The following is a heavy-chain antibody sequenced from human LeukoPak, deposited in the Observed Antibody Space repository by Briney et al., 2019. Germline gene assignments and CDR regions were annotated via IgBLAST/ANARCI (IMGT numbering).Heavy chain of an antibody. CDR2: IIPILGIA. CDR3: ARDLGRWGAVAGTVDY. CDR1: GGTFSSYA. J-gene: IGHJ4*02. D-gene: IGHD6-19*01. Sequence: GASVKVSCKASGGTFSSYAISWVRQAPGQGLEWMGRIIPILGIANYAQKFQGRVTITADKSTSTAYMELSSLRSEDTAVYYCARDLGRWGAVAGTVDYWGQGTLVTVSS. V-gene: IGHV1-69*04.